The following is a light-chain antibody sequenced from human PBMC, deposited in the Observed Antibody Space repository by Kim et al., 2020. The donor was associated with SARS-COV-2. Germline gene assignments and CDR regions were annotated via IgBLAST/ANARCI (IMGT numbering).Light chain of an antibody. CDR3: QAWDSSTVV. V-gene: IGLV3-1*01. CDR1: KLGDKY. CDR2: QDS. Sequence: VSPGQTASITCSGDKLGDKYACWYQQKPGQSPVLVIYQDSKRPSGFPERFSGSNSGNTATLTISGTQAMDEADYYCQAWDSSTVVFGGGTQLTVL. J-gene: IGLJ2*01.